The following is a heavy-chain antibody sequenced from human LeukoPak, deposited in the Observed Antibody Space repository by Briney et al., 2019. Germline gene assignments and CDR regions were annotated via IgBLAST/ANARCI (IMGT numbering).Heavy chain of an antibody. V-gene: IGHV3-23*01. J-gene: IGHJ4*02. CDR2: ISGSGGTT. CDR1: GFTFSSYA. Sequence: GGSLRLSCAASGFTFSSYAMSWVRQAPGKGLEWVSAISGSGGTTYYADSVKGRFTISRDNSKNTLYLQMNSLRAEDTAVYYCAREGVNSGSYPLDYWGQGTLVTVSS. CDR3: AREGVNSGSYPLDY. D-gene: IGHD1-26*01.